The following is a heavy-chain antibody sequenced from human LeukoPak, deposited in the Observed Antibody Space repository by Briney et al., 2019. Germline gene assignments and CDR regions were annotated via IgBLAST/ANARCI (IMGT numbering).Heavy chain of an antibody. D-gene: IGHD2-2*01. Sequence: ASAKVSCKASGYTFTDYYIHWVRQAPGQGLEWMGWINPDNGGTNYAQKFQGRVTMTRDTSIRTVYMDLSRLRSDDTAVFYCTREARVGNWFDPWGQGTQVTVSS. CDR1: GYTFTDYY. CDR3: TREARVGNWFDP. V-gene: IGHV1-2*02. J-gene: IGHJ5*02. CDR2: INPDNGGT.